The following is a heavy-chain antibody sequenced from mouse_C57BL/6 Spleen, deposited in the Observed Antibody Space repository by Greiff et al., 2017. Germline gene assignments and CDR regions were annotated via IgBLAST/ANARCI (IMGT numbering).Heavy chain of an antibody. CDR3: ARKLITTVVFDY. D-gene: IGHD1-1*01. V-gene: IGHV1-80*01. CDR1: GYAFSSYW. Sequence: QVQLQQSGAELVKPGASVKISCKASGYAFSSYWMNWVKKRPGTGLEWSGQIYPGDGDTNNNGKFKGKATLTADKSSSTAYMQLSILTSEDSAVYFCARKLITTVVFDYWGQGTTRTVSS. CDR2: IYPGDGDT. J-gene: IGHJ2*01.